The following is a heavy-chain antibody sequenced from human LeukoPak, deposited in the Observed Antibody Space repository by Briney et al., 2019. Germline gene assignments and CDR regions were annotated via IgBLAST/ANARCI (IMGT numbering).Heavy chain of an antibody. V-gene: IGHV3-30-3*01. CDR2: ISYDGSNK. J-gene: IGHJ4*02. D-gene: IGHD6-13*01. CDR3: ARVIRDSSSWYGDY. CDR1: GFTFSSYA. Sequence: PGRSLRLSCAASGFTFSSYAMHWVRQAPGKGLEWVAVISYDGSNKYYADSVKGRFTISRDNSKNTLYLQMNSLRAEDTAVYYCARVIRDSSSWYGDYWGRGTLVTVSS.